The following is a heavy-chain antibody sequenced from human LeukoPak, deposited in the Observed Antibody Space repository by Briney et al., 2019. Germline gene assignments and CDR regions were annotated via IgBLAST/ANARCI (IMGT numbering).Heavy chain of an antibody. CDR1: GGSISSYY. CDR2: IYYSGST. J-gene: IGHJ3*02. CDR3: ASEGAWGAFDI. V-gene: IGHV4-59*01. Sequence: ASETLSLTCTVSGGSISSYYWSWTRQPPGKGLEWIGYIYYSGSTNYNPSLKSRVTISVDTSKNQFSLKLSSVTAADTAVYYCASEGAWGAFDIWGQGTMVTVSS. D-gene: IGHD1-26*01.